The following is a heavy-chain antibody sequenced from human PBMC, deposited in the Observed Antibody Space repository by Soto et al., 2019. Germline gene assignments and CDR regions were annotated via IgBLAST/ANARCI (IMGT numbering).Heavy chain of an antibody. CDR1: GYTFTNYG. V-gene: IGHV1-18*01. Sequence: QVQLVQSGAEVKKPGASVKVSCKASGYTFTNYGTSCVRQAPGQGLEYMGWISGDNGDTHYAQKVQGRVTMTTDTSTNTAYMELRSLRPDDTAVYYCVRGPSLGYFQYWGQGTLVTVSS. CDR2: ISGDNGDT. J-gene: IGHJ1*01. D-gene: IGHD6-6*01. CDR3: VRGPSLGYFQY.